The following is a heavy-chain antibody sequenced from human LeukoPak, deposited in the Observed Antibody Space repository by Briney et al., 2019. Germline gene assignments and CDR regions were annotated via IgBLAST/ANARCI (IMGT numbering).Heavy chain of an antibody. CDR2: ISSSSSYI. J-gene: IGHJ3*02. D-gene: IGHD3-10*02. CDR1: GFTFSSYR. Sequence: TGGSLRLSCADSGFTFSSYRMNWVRQAPGKGLEWVSSISSSSSYIYYADSVKGRFTISRDNAKNSLYLQMNSLRAEDTAVYYCARQMFRPGGPDAFDIWGQGTMVTVSS. V-gene: IGHV3-21*01. CDR3: ARQMFRPGGPDAFDI.